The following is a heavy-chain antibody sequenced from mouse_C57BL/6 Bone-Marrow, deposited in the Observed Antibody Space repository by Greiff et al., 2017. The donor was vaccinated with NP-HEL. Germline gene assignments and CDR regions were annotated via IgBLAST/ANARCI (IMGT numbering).Heavy chain of an antibody. CDR1: GYTFTDYE. Sequence: VQLQESGAELVRPGASVTLSCKASGYTFTDYEMHWVKQTPVHGLEWIGAIDPETGGTAYNQKFKGKAILTADKSSSTAYMELRSLTSEDSAVYYCTRLELYYAMDYWGQGTSVTVSS. J-gene: IGHJ4*01. V-gene: IGHV1-15*01. CDR3: TRLELYYAMDY. CDR2: IDPETGGT.